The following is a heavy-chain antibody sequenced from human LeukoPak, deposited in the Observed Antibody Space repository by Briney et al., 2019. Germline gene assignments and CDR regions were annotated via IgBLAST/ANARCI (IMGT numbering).Heavy chain of an antibody. CDR2: IWYDGSNK. D-gene: IGHD6-19*01. CDR3: AKGTGSSGWYWFDY. J-gene: IGHJ4*02. Sequence: GKSLRLSCTASGFTFSDYGMHWVRQPPGKGLEWVAIIWYDGSNKTYEDSVKGRFTISRDNSKNTLYLQMNSLRAEDTAVYYCAKGTGSSGWYWFDYWGQGTLVTVSS. V-gene: IGHV3-33*06. CDR1: GFTFSDYG.